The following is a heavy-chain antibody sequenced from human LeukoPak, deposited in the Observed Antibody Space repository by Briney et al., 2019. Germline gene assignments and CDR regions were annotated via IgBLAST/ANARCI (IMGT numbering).Heavy chain of an antibody. J-gene: IGHJ4*02. CDR2: INPNSGGT. CDR3: ARDQGGTGSWYEGEGY. D-gene: IGHD6-13*01. Sequence: ASVKVSCKASGYTFTGYYMHWMQQAPGQGPEWMGWINPNSGGTSYAQKFQGRVTMTRDTSISTAYMELSRLRSDDTAVYYCARDQGGTGSWYEGEGYWGQGTLVTVSS. V-gene: IGHV1-2*02. CDR1: GYTFTGYY.